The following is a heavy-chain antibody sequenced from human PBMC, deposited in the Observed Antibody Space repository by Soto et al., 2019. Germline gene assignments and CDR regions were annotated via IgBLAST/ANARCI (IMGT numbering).Heavy chain of an antibody. CDR2: IYYSGST. CDR1: GGSISSSSYY. CDR3: ASQRDGYNGN. V-gene: IGHV4-39*01. D-gene: IGHD1-1*01. Sequence: SETLSLTCTVSGGSISSSSYYWGWIRQPPGKGLEWIGSIYYSGSTYYNPSLKSRVTISVDTSKNQFSLKLSSVTAADTAVYYCASQRDGYNGNWGQGTLVTVSS. J-gene: IGHJ4*02.